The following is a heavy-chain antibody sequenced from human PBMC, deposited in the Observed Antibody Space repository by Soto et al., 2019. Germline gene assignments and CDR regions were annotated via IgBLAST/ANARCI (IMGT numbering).Heavy chain of an antibody. CDR3: AKDRRAGGNSAFYFDF. J-gene: IGHJ4*02. Sequence: GGSLRLSCAASEFKFSNYAMSWVRQAPGKGLEWVSLISATGGGTYYADSVKGRFTISRDNSHNTLYLQVHSLTAEDTAVYYCAKDRRAGGNSAFYFDFWGQGAQVTVSS. CDR2: ISATGGGT. V-gene: IGHV3-23*01. CDR1: EFKFSNYA. D-gene: IGHD3-16*01.